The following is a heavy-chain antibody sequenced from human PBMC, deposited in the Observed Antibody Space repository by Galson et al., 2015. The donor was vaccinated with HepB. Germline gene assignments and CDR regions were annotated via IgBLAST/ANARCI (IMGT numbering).Heavy chain of an antibody. J-gene: IGHJ1*01. CDR3: ARDQEQWLVHGYFQH. CDR2: ISYDGSNK. D-gene: IGHD6-19*01. CDR1: GFTFSSYA. Sequence: SLRLSCAASGFTFSSYAMSWVRQAPGKGLEWVAVISYDGSNKYYADSVKGRFTISRDNSKNTLYLQMNSLRAEDTAVYYCARDQEQWLVHGYFQHWGQGTLVTVSS. V-gene: IGHV3-30*04.